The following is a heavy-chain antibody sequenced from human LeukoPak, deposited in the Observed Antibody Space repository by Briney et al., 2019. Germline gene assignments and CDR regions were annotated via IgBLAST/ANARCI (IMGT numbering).Heavy chain of an antibody. CDR3: ARDSDMSSTDY. Sequence: ASVKVSCKASGYIFTSYYMHWVRQAPGQGLEWMGIIHPSRGSTTYAQKFQGRVTLTRDTSTSTLYMELSSLRSEDTAVYYCARDSDMSSTDYWGQGTLVTVSS. D-gene: IGHD6-6*01. CDR2: IHPSRGST. J-gene: IGHJ4*02. CDR1: GYIFTSYY. V-gene: IGHV1-46*01.